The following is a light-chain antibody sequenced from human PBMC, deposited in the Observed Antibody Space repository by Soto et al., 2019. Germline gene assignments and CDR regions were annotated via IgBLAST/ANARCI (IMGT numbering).Light chain of an antibody. V-gene: IGLV4-69*01. Sequence: QPVLTQSPSASASLGASVMLTCTLSSGHSSYAIAWHQQQPEKGPRYLMKLNSDGSHSKGDGIPDRFSGSSSGAERHLTISSLQSEDEADYYCQTWGTAIHDVVFGGGTKLTVL. J-gene: IGLJ2*01. CDR1: SGHSSYA. CDR3: QTWGTAIHDVV. CDR2: LNSDGSH.